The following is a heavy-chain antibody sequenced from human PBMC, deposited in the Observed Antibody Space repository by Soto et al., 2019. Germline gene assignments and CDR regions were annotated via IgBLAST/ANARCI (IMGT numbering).Heavy chain of an antibody. CDR3: EKDIGSSVYYYYGMDV. Sequence: GGSLRLSCAASGFTFDYYSMHWVRQGTGKGLEWVSLISWDGGSTYYADSVKGRFTISRDNSKNSLYLQMKSLRTDDTALYYCEKDIGSSVYYYYGMDVWGQGTTVTVSS. CDR2: ISWDGGST. J-gene: IGHJ6*02. CDR1: GFTFDYYS. D-gene: IGHD3-10*01. V-gene: IGHV3-43*01.